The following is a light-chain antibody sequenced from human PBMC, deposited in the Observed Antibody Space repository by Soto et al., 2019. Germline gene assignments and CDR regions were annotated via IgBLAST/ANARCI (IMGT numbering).Light chain of an antibody. V-gene: IGKV1-27*01. Sequence: IQMTQSPSSLSTSVGDRVTITCQATHHISNYLNWYQQKPGKVPKLLIYAASTLEPGVPSRFSGSGFGTDFTLSISSLQPEDFATYYCQKYNGAPFTFGPGTKVDIK. CDR2: AAS. J-gene: IGKJ3*01. CDR3: QKYNGAPFT. CDR1: HHISNY.